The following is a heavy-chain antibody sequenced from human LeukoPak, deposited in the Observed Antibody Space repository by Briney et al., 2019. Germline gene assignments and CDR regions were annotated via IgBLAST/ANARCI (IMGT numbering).Heavy chain of an antibody. V-gene: IGHV1-69*04. CDR3: ARDVAHDSSGYTP. D-gene: IGHD3-22*01. CDR2: IIPILGIA. CDR1: GGTFSSYA. J-gene: IGHJ5*02. Sequence: GASVKVSCKASGGTFSSYAISWVRQAPGQGLEWMGRIIPILGIANYAQKFQGRVTITADKSTSTAYMELSSLRSEDTAVYYCARDVAHDSSGYTPWGQGTLVTVSS.